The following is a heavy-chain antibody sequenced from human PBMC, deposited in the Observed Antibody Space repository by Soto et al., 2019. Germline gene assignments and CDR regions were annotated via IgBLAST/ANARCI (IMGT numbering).Heavy chain of an antibody. CDR3: ARQKIITFGGVIVNPSHDTFDI. CDR1: GYSFTSYW. CDR2: IYPGDSDT. V-gene: IGHV5-51*01. J-gene: IGHJ3*02. D-gene: IGHD3-16*02. Sequence: GESLKISCKGSGYSFTSYWIGWVRQMPGKGLEWMGIIYPGDSDTRYSPSFQGQVTISADKSISTAYLQWSSLKASDTAMYYCARQKIITFGGVIVNPSHDTFDIWGQGTMVTVSS.